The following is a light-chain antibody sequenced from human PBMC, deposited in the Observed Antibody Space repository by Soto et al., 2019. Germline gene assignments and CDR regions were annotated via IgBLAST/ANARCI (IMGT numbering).Light chain of an antibody. CDR3: SSAAGGYISG. CDR2: DVS. V-gene: IGLV2-11*01. CDR1: GNDVGGYNY. Sequence: QSVLTQPRSVSGSPGQSVTISCTGTGNDVGGYNYVSWYQQHPGKAPKLIIYDVSKRPSGVPDRFSGSKSANTASLTISGLQAEDEADYYCSSAAGGYISGFGTETKVTVL. J-gene: IGLJ1*01.